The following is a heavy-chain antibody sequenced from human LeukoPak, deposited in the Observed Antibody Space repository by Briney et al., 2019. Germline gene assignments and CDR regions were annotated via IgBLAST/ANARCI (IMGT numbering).Heavy chain of an antibody. Sequence: LRSSVKVSCKASGGTFSSYAISWVRQAPGQGLEWMGGIIPIFGTANYAQKFQGRVTITADESTSTAYMELSSLRSEDTAVYYCARDIYCSGGSCYWSWFDPWGQGNLVTVSS. D-gene: IGHD2-15*01. V-gene: IGHV1-69*01. CDR2: IIPIFGTA. CDR3: ARDIYCSGGSCYWSWFDP. CDR1: GGTFSSYA. J-gene: IGHJ5*02.